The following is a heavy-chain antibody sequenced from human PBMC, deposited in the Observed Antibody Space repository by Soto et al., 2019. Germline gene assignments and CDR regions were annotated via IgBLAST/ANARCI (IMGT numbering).Heavy chain of an antibody. CDR1: GYTFLDFY. CDR2: INPSGGGT. Sequence: QVQLVQSGTEVKKPGASVKVSRKASGYTFLDFYIHWVRQAPGQGLEWMGFINPSGGGTTYAQQFQGRLPMTRDTSTSTVYMELISLRSEDTAMYYCARDKPFSAGYWGQGTLVT. D-gene: IGHD3-3*02. CDR3: ARDKPFSAGY. V-gene: IGHV1-46*01. J-gene: IGHJ4*02.